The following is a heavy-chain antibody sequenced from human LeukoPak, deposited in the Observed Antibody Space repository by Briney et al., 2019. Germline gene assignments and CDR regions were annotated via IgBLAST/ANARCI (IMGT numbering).Heavy chain of an antibody. Sequence: GGSLRLSCAASGFTFSSYEMNWVRQAPGKGLEGVSYISSSGSTIYYADSVKGRFTISRDTAKNSLYLQMNSLRAEDTAVYYCPRGSGDYGDFLFDYWGQGTLVTVSS. CDR1: GFTFSSYE. J-gene: IGHJ4*02. D-gene: IGHD4-17*01. CDR2: ISSSGSTI. V-gene: IGHV3-48*03. CDR3: PRGSGDYGDFLFDY.